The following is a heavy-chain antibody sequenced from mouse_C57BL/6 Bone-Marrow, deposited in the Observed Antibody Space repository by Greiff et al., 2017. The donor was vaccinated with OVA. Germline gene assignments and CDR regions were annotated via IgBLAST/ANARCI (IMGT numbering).Heavy chain of an antibody. J-gene: IGHJ2*01. V-gene: IGHV1-81*01. CDR1: GYTFTSYG. Sequence: VKVVESGAELARPGASVKLSCKASGYTFTSYGISWVKQRTGQGLEWLGEIYPRSGNTYYNEKFKGKATLTADKSSSTAYMELRSLTSEDSAVYFCARCYQWPYCDYWGQGTTLTVSS. CDR3: ARCYQWPYCDY. CDR2: IYPRSGNT. D-gene: IGHD1-3*01.